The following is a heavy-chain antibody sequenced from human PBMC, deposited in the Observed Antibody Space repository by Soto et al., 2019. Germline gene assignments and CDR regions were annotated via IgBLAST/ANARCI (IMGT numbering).Heavy chain of an antibody. CDR1: GYTFTGYY. D-gene: IGHD1-7*01. J-gene: IGHJ5*02. V-gene: IGHV1-2*02. Sequence: ASVKVSCKASGYTFTGYYMHWVRQAPGQGLEWMGWINPNSGGTNYAQKFQGRVTMTRDTSISTAYMELSRLRSDDTAVYYCAREGPPNNWNLVYWFDPWGQGTLVTVS. CDR3: AREGPPNNWNLVYWFDP. CDR2: INPNSGGT.